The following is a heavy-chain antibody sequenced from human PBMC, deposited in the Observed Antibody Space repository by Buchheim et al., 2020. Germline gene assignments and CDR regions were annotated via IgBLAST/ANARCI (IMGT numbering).Heavy chain of an antibody. CDR2: INPNSGDT. CDR1: GYTFTRHY. J-gene: IGHJ4*02. Sequence: QVQVVQSGAEVKKPGASVKVSCTPSGYTFTRHYTHWVRQAPGQGLEWMGWINPNSGDTNYAQKFQGRVTMTRDMSISTAYMELSRLRSDDTAVYYCARPGFVYSSGYYYDDWGQGTL. CDR3: ARPGFVYSSGYYYDD. V-gene: IGHV1-2*02. D-gene: IGHD3-22*01.